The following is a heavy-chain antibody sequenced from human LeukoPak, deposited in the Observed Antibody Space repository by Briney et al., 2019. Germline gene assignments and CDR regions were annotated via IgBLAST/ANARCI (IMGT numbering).Heavy chain of an antibody. Sequence: RGGSLRLSCAPSTLTFSSYSIKWVRQAPGGWLEWVSSISSSSSYIYYEHSVKGRSTSSRENAKNSLYLQMNSRRAEDTAVYYWSRGPKRAILAYCGGDCYPIWGQGNLVTVSS. D-gene: IGHD2-21*02. CDR1: TLTFSSYS. CDR3: SRGPKRAILAYCGGDCYPI. V-gene: IGHV3-21*01. CDR2: ISSSSSYI. J-gene: IGHJ4*02.